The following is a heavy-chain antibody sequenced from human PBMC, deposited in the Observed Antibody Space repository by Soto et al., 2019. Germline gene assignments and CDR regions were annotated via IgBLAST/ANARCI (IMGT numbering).Heavy chain of an antibody. D-gene: IGHD6-19*01. CDR1: GYTITSFY. CDR3: ANGIAVATNYFDY. J-gene: IGHJ4*02. CDR2: INPSGGTT. Sequence: ASVKVSCKASGYTITSFYLHWVRQAPGQGLEWMGIINPSGGTTTYAQKFQGRVTMTRDTSTSTVYMELSSLRAEDTAMYYCANGIAVATNYFDYWGQGTLVTVSS. V-gene: IGHV1-46*01.